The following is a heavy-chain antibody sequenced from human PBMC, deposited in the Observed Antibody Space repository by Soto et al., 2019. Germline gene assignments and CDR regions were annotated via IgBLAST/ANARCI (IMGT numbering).Heavy chain of an antibody. CDR1: GGSISSGAYS. J-gene: IGHJ5*02. Sequence: QLQLQESGSGLVKPSQTLSLTCAVSGGSISSGAYSWSWIRQPPGKGLEWIAYIFHTGSTYYNPSLKSRATISVNRSKNQFSLKLSSVTAADTAVYYCARVPGGTISWFDPWGQGTLVTVSS. V-gene: IGHV4-30-2*01. D-gene: IGHD1-26*01. CDR3: ARVPGGTISWFDP. CDR2: IFHTGST.